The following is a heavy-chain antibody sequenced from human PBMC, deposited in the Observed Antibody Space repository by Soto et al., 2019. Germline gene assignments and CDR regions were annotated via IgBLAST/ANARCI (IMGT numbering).Heavy chain of an antibody. D-gene: IGHD7-27*01. J-gene: IGHJ4*02. CDR2: INHSGST. V-gene: IGHV4-34*01. CDR3: ARGWGTIFDD. CDR1: GGSFSGYY. Sequence: QVQLQQWGAGLLKPSETLSLTCAVYGGSFSGYYWNWIRQPPGKGLEGIGEINHSGSTNYNPSLKSRVTISVDTSKNQFSLKLSSVTAADTAVYYCARGWGTIFDDWGQGTLVTVSS.